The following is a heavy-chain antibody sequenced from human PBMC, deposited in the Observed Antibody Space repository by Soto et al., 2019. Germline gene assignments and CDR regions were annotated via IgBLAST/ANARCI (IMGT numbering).Heavy chain of an antibody. D-gene: IGHD3-22*01. J-gene: IGHJ5*02. CDR1: GGSISSYY. V-gene: IGHV4-59*01. CDR3: ARYINYSDRSGPLDWFDH. Sequence: SETLSLTCTVSGGSISSYYWSWIRQPPGKGLEWIGYIYYSGSTNYNPSLKSRVTISVDTSKNQFSLKLSSVTAADTAVYYCARYINYSDRSGPLDWFDHWGQGTLVTVSS. CDR2: IYYSGST.